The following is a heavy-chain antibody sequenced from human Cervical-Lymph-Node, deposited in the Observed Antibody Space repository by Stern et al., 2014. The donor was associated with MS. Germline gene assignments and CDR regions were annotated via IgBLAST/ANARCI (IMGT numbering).Heavy chain of an antibody. CDR3: ARDYGDYAFDY. V-gene: IGHV5-51*01. Sequence: EVQLVQSGAEVKKPGESLKISCKGSGYNFTANWIAWVRQMPGKGLEWMASIYPGDSDTRYSPSVQGQFSLSADKSISTAYLQWSSLKASDTAMYYCARDYGDYAFDYWGQGTLVPVSS. CDR1: GYNFTANW. J-gene: IGHJ4*02. D-gene: IGHD4-17*01. CDR2: IYPGDSDT.